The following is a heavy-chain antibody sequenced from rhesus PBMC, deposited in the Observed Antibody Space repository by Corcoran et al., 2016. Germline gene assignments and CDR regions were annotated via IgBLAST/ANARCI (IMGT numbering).Heavy chain of an antibody. J-gene: IGHJ1*01. Sequence: EVQLVEAGGGLVQPGGSLRLSGAASGFTFSSTRRNWIRQAPGKRLEWVADIKYDGSERYYVDSVKGRFTISRDNAKNSLYLQMNRLRAEDTAVYYCVGSFEYFEVCGQGALVTVSS. CDR3: VGSFEYFEV. CDR1: GFTFSSTR. CDR2: IKYDGSER. V-gene: IGHV3S35*01.